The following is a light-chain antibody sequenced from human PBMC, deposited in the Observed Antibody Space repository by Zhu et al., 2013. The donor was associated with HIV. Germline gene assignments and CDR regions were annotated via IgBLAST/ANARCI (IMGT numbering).Light chain of an antibody. J-gene: IGLJ1*01. Sequence: QSALTQPPSASGSPGQSVTISCTGTSSDVGTYNYVSWYQQHPGKAPKLVIYEVNKRPSGVPDRFSGSKSGNTASLTISGLQAEDEADYYCCSYAGSYTYVFGTGTKVTVL. CDR3: CSYAGSYTYV. V-gene: IGLV2-8*01. CDR1: SSDVGTYNY. CDR2: EVN.